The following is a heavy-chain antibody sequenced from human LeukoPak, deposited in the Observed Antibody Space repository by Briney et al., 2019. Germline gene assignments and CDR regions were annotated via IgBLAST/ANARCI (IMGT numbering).Heavy chain of an antibody. V-gene: IGHV1-69*13. D-gene: IGHD1-26*01. CDR1: GGTFSSYA. CDR3: ARDQARQKSGSHYYYYGMDV. Sequence: ASVKVSCKASGGTFSSYAISWVRQAPGQGLEWMGGIIPIFGTANYAQKFQGRVTITADESTSTAYMELSSLRSEDTAVYYCARDQARQKSGSHYYYYGMDVWGQGTTVTVSS. CDR2: IIPIFGTA. J-gene: IGHJ6*02.